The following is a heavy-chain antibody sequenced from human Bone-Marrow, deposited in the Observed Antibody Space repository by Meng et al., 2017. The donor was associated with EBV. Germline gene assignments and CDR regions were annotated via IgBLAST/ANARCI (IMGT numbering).Heavy chain of an antibody. Sequence: VPLQQWGAVLLKPSDALSLSCAFYGGSFSVYYWSWIRQPPGKGLEWIGDINHSGSTNYNPSLKSRVTISVDTSKNQFSLKLSSVTAADTAVYYCARGLDTAMVDWGQGTRVTVYS. CDR1: GGSFSVYY. V-gene: IGHV4-34*01. CDR2: INHSGST. J-gene: IGHJ4*02. D-gene: IGHD5-18*01. CDR3: ARGLDTAMVD.